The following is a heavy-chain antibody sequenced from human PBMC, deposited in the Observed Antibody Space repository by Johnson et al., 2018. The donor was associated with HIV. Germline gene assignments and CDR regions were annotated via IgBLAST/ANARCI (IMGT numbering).Heavy chain of an antibody. J-gene: IGHJ3*01. CDR1: GFTFSNAW. D-gene: IGHD3-10*01. Sequence: MLLVESGGGLVKPGGSLRLSCAASGFTFSNAWMNWVRQAPGKGLEWVGRIKSQTDGGTTDYAAPVKGRFTIPRDDSKNTVYLQMNSLRAEDTAVYYGARDRFGSGGPNAFDLWGQGEEVTVSS. CDR2: IKSQTDGGTT. V-gene: IGHV3-15*01. CDR3: ARDRFGSGGPNAFDL.